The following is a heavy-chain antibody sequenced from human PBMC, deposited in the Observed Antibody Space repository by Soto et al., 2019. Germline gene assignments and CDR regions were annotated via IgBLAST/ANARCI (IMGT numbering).Heavy chain of an antibody. V-gene: IGHV1-2*04. Sequence: GASVKVSCKASGYTFTGYYMHWVRQAPGQGLEWMGWINPNSGGTNYAQKFQGWVTMTRDTSISTAYMELRRLSSDDTAVYYCAREDATYYDFWSGYYAPGYYGMDVWGQGTTVTVSS. D-gene: IGHD3-3*01. CDR2: INPNSGGT. J-gene: IGHJ6*02. CDR3: AREDATYYDFWSGYYAPGYYGMDV. CDR1: GYTFTGYY.